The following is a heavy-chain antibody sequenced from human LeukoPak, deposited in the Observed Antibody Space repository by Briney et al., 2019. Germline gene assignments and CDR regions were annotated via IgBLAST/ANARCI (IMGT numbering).Heavy chain of an antibody. CDR3: ARGIRQYAKSYFDY. Sequence: GGSLRLSCAASGFTFSDHYMSWIRQAPGKGLEWLSYISSSGTTIYYTDSVKGRFTISRDNAKNSLYLQMNSLRAGDTAVYYCARGIRQYAKSYFDYWGQGTLVTVSS. V-gene: IGHV3-11*01. CDR1: GFTFSDHY. D-gene: IGHD4-11*01. J-gene: IGHJ4*02. CDR2: ISSSGTTI.